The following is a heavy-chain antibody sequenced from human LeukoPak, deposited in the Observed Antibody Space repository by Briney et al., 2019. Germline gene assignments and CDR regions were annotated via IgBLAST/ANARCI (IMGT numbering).Heavy chain of an antibody. Sequence: GGSLRLSCAASGFTFSSYEMNWVRQAPGKGLEWVSYISSSGSTIYYADSVKGRFTISRDNAKNSLYLQMNSLRAEDTAVYYCARDRWGGVIVPDAFDIWGQGTMVTVSS. CDR2: ISSSGSTI. CDR3: ARDRWGGVIVPDAFDI. V-gene: IGHV3-48*03. D-gene: IGHD3-16*02. J-gene: IGHJ3*02. CDR1: GFTFSSYE.